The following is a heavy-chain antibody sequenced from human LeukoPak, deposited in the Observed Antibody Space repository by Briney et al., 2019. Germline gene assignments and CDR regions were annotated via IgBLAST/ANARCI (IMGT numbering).Heavy chain of an antibody. CDR2: IYYSGST. J-gene: IGHJ3*02. V-gene: IGHV4-59*12. CDR1: GGSISSYY. CDR3: ARTKSGYEAFDI. D-gene: IGHD2-8*01. Sequence: SETLSLTCTVSGGSISSYYWSWIRQPPGKGLEWIGYIYYSGSTNYNPSLKSRVTISVDTSKNQFSLKLSSVTAADTAVYYCARTKSGYEAFDIWGQGTMVTVSS.